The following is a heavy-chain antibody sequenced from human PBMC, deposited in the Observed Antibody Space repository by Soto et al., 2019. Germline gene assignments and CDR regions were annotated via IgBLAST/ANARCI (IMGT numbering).Heavy chain of an antibody. D-gene: IGHD5-18*01. CDR1: GYSFTSYW. CDR3: ARRGYSYGVVYYYYGMDV. CDR2: IYPGDSDT. V-gene: IGHV5-51*01. Sequence: GESLKISCKGSGYSFTSYWIGWVRQMPGKGLEWMGIIYPGDSDTRYRPSFQGQVTISADKSSSTAYLQWSSLKASDTAMYYCARRGYSYGVVYYYYGMDVWGQGTTVTVSS. J-gene: IGHJ6*02.